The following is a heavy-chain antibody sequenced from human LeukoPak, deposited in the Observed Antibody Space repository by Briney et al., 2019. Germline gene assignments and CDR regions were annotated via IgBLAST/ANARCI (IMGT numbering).Heavy chain of an antibody. Sequence: GRSLRLSCAASGFTFSSYGMHWVRQAPGKGLEWVAVISYDGSNKYHADSVKGRFTISRDNSKNTLYLQMNSLRAEDTAVYYCAKGGRGYVDYWGQGTLVTVSS. CDR1: GFTFSSYG. CDR2: ISYDGSNK. J-gene: IGHJ4*02. V-gene: IGHV3-30*18. D-gene: IGHD1-26*01. CDR3: AKGGRGYVDY.